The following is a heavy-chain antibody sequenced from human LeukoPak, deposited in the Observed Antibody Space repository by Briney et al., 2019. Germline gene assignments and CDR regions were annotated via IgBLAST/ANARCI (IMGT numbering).Heavy chain of an antibody. V-gene: IGHV3-21*01. CDR2: ISSSSSYI. CDR3: ARRLPQVARNYYGSATGYFDL. Sequence: GGSLRLSCAASGFTFSSYSMNWVRQAPGKGLEWVSSISSSSSYIYYADSVKGRFTISRDNAKNSLYLQMNSLRAEDTAVYYCARRLPQVARNYYGSATGYFDLWGRGTLVTVSS. J-gene: IGHJ2*01. D-gene: IGHD3-10*01. CDR1: GFTFSSYS.